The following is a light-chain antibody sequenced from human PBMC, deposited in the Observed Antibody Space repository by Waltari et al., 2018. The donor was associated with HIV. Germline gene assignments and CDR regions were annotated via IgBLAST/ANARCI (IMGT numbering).Light chain of an antibody. J-gene: IGKJ1*01. Sequence: DIQVTQSPSTLSASVGDRVTITCRASQGLSDWLAWYQQKPGKAPKLRIYKPSRLETGVPSRFSGSGSGTDFTLTISSLQPDDFATYFCQHYHLFSWTFGQGTKV. CDR1: QGLSDW. V-gene: IGKV1-5*03. CDR2: KPS. CDR3: QHYHLFSWT.